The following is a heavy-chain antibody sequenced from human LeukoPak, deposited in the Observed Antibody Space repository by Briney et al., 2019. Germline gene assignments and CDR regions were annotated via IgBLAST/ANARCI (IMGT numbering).Heavy chain of an antibody. CDR3: ARVVMGSYDILTGYYGWYYYYYMDV. D-gene: IGHD3-9*01. Sequence: ASVKVSCKASGYTFTGYYMHWVRQAPGQGLEWMGWINPNSGGTNYAQKFQGRVTMTRNTSISTAYMELSSLRSEDTAVYYCARVVMGSYDILTGYYGWYYYYYMDVWGKGTTVTISS. CDR2: INPNSGGT. CDR1: GYTFTGYY. V-gene: IGHV1-2*02. J-gene: IGHJ6*03.